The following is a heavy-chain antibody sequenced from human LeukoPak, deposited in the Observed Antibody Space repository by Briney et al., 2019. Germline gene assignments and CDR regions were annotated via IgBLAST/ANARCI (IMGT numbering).Heavy chain of an antibody. Sequence: GGSLRLSCAASGFTFSSYAMSWVRQAPGKGLEWVSAISGSGGSTYYADSVKGRFTISRDNSENTLYLQMNSLRAEGTAVYYCAKSIFGVVIGDTIWGQGTLVTVSS. J-gene: IGHJ4*02. CDR3: AKSIFGVVIGDTI. CDR2: ISGSGGST. D-gene: IGHD3-3*01. V-gene: IGHV3-23*01. CDR1: GFTFSSYA.